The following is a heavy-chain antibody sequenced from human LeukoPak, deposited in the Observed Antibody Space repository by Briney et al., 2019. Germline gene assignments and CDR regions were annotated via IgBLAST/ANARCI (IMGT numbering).Heavy chain of an antibody. V-gene: IGHV4-4*07. J-gene: IGHJ6*03. CDR2: IYSSGST. Sequence: PSETLSLTCTVSGGSIISYYWSWIRQPAGKGLEYIARIYSSGSTNYNPSLKSRVTISVDKSKNQFSLTLSSVTAADTAVYYCARVGGNSYYYSFLDVWGRGTMVTVSS. CDR1: GGSIISYY. CDR3: ARVGGNSYYYSFLDV. D-gene: IGHD4-23*01.